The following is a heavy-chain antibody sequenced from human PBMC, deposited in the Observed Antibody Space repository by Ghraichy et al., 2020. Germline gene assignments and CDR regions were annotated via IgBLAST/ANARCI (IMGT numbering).Heavy chain of an antibody. CDR2: IYTSGST. CDR3: AIHSRYSSGWYDGAFDI. V-gene: IGHV4-4*07. J-gene: IGHJ3*02. Sequence: GSLRLSCTVSGGSISSYYWSWIRQPAGKGLEWIGRIYTSGSTNYNPSLKSRVTMSVDTSKNQFSLKLSSVTAADTAVYYCAIHSRYSSGWYDGAFDIWGQGTMVTVSS. CDR1: GGSISSYY. D-gene: IGHD6-19*01.